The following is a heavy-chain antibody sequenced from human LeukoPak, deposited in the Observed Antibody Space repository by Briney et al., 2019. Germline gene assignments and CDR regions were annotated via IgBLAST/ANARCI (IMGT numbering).Heavy chain of an antibody. CDR1: GFTFSSYG. Sequence: GGSLRLSCAASGFTFSSYGMHWVRQAPGKGLEWVAFIRYDGSNKYYADSVKGRFTISRDNSKNTLYLQMNSLRAEDTAVYYCARDRMRYFDYWGQGTLVTVSS. CDR3: ARDRMRYFDY. CDR2: IRYDGSNK. D-gene: IGHD2-8*01. J-gene: IGHJ4*02. V-gene: IGHV3-30*02.